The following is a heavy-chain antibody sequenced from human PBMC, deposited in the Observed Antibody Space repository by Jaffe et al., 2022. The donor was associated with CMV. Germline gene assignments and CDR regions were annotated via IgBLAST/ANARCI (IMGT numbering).Heavy chain of an antibody. V-gene: IGHV3-33*08. J-gene: IGHJ3*01. CDR3: ARDSVGVAGGAFDL. CDR2: IWFDGSNK. D-gene: IGHD1-26*01. Sequence: QVQLVESGGGVVQPGRSLRLSCVASGFTFGAYGIHWVRRAPGGGLEWVAMIWFDGSNKHYTDSVKGRFTISRDNSKNTLYLQMDNLRAEDTAMYYCARDSVGVAGGAFDLWGQGTMVIVAS. CDR1: GFTFGAYG.